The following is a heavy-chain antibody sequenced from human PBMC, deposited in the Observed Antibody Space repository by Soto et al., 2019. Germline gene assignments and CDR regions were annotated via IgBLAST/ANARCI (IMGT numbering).Heavy chain of an antibody. CDR1: GGSINSYY. D-gene: IGHD3-10*01. V-gene: IGHV4-59*01. J-gene: IGHJ3*02. CDR3: ARDRGENYFGSGLDPFDI. Sequence: QVQLQESGPGLVKPSETLSLTCSVSGGSINSYYWSWIRQPPGKGLEWLGYVYYSGTTNYSPSLGSRVTISVDTSKNQFYLRLTYVTAADTAVYYCARDRGENYFGSGLDPFDIWGQGKMVTVSA. CDR2: VYYSGTT.